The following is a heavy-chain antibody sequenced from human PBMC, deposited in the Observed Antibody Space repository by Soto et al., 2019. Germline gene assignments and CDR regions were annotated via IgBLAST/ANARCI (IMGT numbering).Heavy chain of an antibody. J-gene: IGHJ6*02. CDR3: AKASSWSPLSYYGMDV. D-gene: IGHD6-13*01. Sequence: PGGSLRLSCAASGFTFDDYTMHWVRQAPGKGLEWVSLISWDGGSTYYADSVKGRFTISRDNSKNSLYLQMNSLRTEHTALYYCAKASSWSPLSYYGMDVWGQGTTVTVSS. CDR2: ISWDGGST. CDR1: GFTFDDYT. V-gene: IGHV3-43*01.